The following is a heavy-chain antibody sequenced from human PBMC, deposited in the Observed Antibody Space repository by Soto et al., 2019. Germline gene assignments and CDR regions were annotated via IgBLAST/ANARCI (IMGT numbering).Heavy chain of an antibody. J-gene: IGHJ4*02. CDR2: ISHDGGTT. Sequence: TGGSLRLSCSASGFIFSSYAMHWVRQAPGKGLEYVSSISHDGGTTYYADSVKGRFTISRDNSKNTLYLQMSSLKPEDTAVYYCVKDRWIDFWGQGTLVTVSS. D-gene: IGHD1-1*01. CDR1: GFIFSSYA. V-gene: IGHV3-64D*06. CDR3: VKDRWIDF.